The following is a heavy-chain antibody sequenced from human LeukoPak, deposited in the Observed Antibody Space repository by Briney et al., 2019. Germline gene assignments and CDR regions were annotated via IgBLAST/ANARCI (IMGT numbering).Heavy chain of an antibody. CDR3: ARRARSNPPDY. Sequence: SETLSLTCAVYGGSFSGYYWSWIRQPPGKGLEWIGEINHSGSTNYNPSLKSRVTISVDTSKNQFSLKPSSVTAADTAVYYCARRARSNPPDYWGQGTLVTVSS. J-gene: IGHJ4*02. CDR1: GGSFSGYY. V-gene: IGHV4-34*01. D-gene: IGHD4-11*01. CDR2: INHSGST.